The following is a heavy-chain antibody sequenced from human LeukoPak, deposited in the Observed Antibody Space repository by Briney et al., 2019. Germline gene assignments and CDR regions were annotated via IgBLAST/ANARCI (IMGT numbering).Heavy chain of an antibody. CDR2: INAGNGNT. J-gene: IGHJ5*02. D-gene: IGHD3-22*01. Sequence: ASVKASCKASGYTFTSYAMHWVRQAPGQRLGWMGWINAGNGNTKYSQKFQGRVTITRDTSASTAYMELSGLRSEDTAVYYCARAYDYYDSSGYHFGGFDPWGQGTLVTVSS. CDR1: GYTFTSYA. V-gene: IGHV1-3*01. CDR3: ARAYDYYDSSGYHFGGFDP.